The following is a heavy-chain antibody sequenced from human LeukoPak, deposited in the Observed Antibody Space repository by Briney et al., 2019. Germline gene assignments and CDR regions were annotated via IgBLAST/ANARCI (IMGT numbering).Heavy chain of an antibody. CDR2: ISGGGGNT. CDR1: GFTFRSYA. Sequence: GGSLRLSCAASGFTFRSYAMTWVRQAPGKGLEWVSGISGGGGNTYYADSVKGRFTISRDDSKNTLFLQMNSLRAEDTAVYYCAKSPYVGDHYGPSAWGQGTLVTVSS. D-gene: IGHD3-10*01. CDR3: AKSPYVGDHYGPSA. V-gene: IGHV3-23*01. J-gene: IGHJ5*02.